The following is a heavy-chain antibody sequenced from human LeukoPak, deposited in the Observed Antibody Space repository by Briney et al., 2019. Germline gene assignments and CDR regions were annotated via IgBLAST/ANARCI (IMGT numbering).Heavy chain of an antibody. D-gene: IGHD3-3*01. J-gene: IGHJ4*02. Sequence: GGSLRLSCAASGFTFSSYAMSWVRQAPGKGLEWVSVIYSGGSTYYADSVKGRFTISRDNSKNTLYLQMNSLRAEDTAVYYCARGGRFFVDYWGQGTLVTVSS. CDR3: ARGGRFFVDY. CDR1: GFTFSSYA. CDR2: IYSGGST. V-gene: IGHV3-53*01.